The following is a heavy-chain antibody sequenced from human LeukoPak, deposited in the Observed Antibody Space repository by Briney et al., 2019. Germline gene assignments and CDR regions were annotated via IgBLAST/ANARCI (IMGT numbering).Heavy chain of an antibody. J-gene: IGHJ4*02. CDR1: GFSFSTYS. CDR3: VKDRVPANGWNFDR. Sequence: AGSLRLSCAGSGFSFSTYSMSWVRQAPGRGLEWVSSIYDSASAIFYAYSVKGRFTISRDNSQNTVYLHMNSLRVEDSAIYYCVKDRVPANGWNFDRWGQGTLVTVSS. V-gene: IGHV3-23*05. CDR2: IYDSASAI. D-gene: IGHD3-9*01.